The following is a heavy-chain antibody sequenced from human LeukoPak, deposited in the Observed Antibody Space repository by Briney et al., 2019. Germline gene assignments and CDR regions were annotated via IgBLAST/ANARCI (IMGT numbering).Heavy chain of an antibody. CDR2: INHSGST. V-gene: IGHV4-34*01. Sequence: PSETLSLTCAVYGGSFSGYYWSWIRQPPGKGLEWIGEINHSGSTNYNPSLKSRVTISVDTSKNQFSLKLSSVTAADTAVYYCARGDSSSWSFKIWGQGTLVTVSS. CDR3: ARGDSSSWSFKI. J-gene: IGHJ4*02. CDR1: GGSFSGYY. D-gene: IGHD6-13*01.